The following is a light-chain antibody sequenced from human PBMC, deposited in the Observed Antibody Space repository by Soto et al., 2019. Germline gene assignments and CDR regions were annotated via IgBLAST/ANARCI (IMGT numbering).Light chain of an antibody. CDR1: SSDVGGYDY. CDR3: CSYPGSHIWV. J-gene: IGLJ3*02. CDR2: DVN. Sequence: QSVLTQPASVSGSPGQSITISCTGTSSDVGGYDYVSWYQQHPGKAPKVMIYDVNKRPSGVPDRFSGSKSGNTASLTISGLQAEDEADYYCCSYPGSHIWVFGGGTKVTVL. V-gene: IGLV2-11*01.